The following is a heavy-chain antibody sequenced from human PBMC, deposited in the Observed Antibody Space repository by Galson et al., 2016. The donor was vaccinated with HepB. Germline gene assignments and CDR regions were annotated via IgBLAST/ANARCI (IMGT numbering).Heavy chain of an antibody. Sequence: SLRLSCAASGFNFAGNGMGWLRQAPGKGLEWVSGINWSGDFTGYADSVKGRFTISRDDSTKTLYLQMNSLGPDDQAMYYCAKDAGGGPYDSWNSPGFSGVFWGQGTLVTVSS. CDR3: AKDAGGGPYDSWNSPGFSGVF. V-gene: IGHV3-20*04. D-gene: IGHD3-3*01. J-gene: IGHJ4*02. CDR1: GFNFAGNG. CDR2: INWSGDFT.